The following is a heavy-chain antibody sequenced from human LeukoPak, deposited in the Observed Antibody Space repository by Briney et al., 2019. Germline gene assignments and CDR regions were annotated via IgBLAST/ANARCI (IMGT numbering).Heavy chain of an antibody. J-gene: IGHJ5*01. CDR1: GGSVSGGDSY. D-gene: IGHD2-15*01. CDR3: AREGACSGGSCYSYGWIDS. CDR2: ISYSAT. Sequence: EASETLSLTCNVSGGSVSGGDSYWTWIRQPPGKGLEWIGYISYSATDYNPSLKSRVSISVDRSTNQFSLKLRSVTAADTAVYFCAREGACSGGSCYSYGWIDSWGQGTLVTVSS. V-gene: IGHV4-61*08.